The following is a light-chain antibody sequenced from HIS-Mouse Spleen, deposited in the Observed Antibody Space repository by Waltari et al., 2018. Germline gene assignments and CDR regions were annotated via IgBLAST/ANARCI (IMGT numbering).Light chain of an antibody. CDR3: SSYTSSSTYV. J-gene: IGLJ1*01. CDR2: EVS. V-gene: IGLV2-14*01. Sequence: QSALTQPASVSGSPGQSITISCTGTSRDVGGYNDVSWYQQHPGKAPKLMIYEVSNRPSGVSNRFSGSKSGNTASLTISGLQAEDEADYYCSSYTSSSTYVFGTGTKVTVL. CDR1: SRDVGGYND.